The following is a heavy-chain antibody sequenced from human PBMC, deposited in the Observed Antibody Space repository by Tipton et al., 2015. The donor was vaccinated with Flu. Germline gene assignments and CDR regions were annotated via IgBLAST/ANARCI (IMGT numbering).Heavy chain of an antibody. V-gene: IGHV4-59*12. D-gene: IGHD2-15*01. CDR2: SSGSSGHT. CDR3: VAHCSGGRCSHAFDI. Sequence: TLSLTCTVSGGSISDYYWSWIRQPPGKGLVWIAYSSGSSGHTNYNPSLKSRVTISGDTSKNQFSLKLSSGTAADTAVFYCVAHCSGGRCSHAFDIWGQGTMVTVSS. J-gene: IGHJ3*02. CDR1: GGSISDYY.